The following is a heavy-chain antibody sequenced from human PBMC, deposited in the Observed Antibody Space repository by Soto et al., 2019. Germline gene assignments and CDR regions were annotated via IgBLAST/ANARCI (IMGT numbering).Heavy chain of an antibody. CDR1: GGSISGYY. V-gene: IGHV4-39*01. J-gene: IGHJ4*01. CDR3: ARHRGPAPVY. Sequence: QVQLQESGPGLVKPSETLSLISTVSGGSISGYYWTWIRQPPGKGLEWVGSLFYGGTTDYNPSLKSRLTTSLDTSKNHFSLKLRSVTAADTAVYYCARHRGPAPVYWGHGTLVTASS. D-gene: IGHD3-10*01. CDR2: LFYGGTT.